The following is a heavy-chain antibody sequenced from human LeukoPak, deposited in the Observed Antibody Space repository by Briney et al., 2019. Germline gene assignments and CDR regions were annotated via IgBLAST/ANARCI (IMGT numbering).Heavy chain of an antibody. CDR2: INSDGSST. CDR3: ARDTEAGVPLDYYGMDV. V-gene: IGHV3-74*01. D-gene: IGHD6-19*01. J-gene: IGHJ6*02. Sequence: GGSLRLSCAASGVTFSSYWMHWVRQAPGKGLVWVSRINSDGSSTSYADSVKGRFTISRDNAKNTLYLQMNSLRAEDTAVYYCARDTEAGVPLDYYGMDVWGQGTTVTVSS. CDR1: GVTFSSYW.